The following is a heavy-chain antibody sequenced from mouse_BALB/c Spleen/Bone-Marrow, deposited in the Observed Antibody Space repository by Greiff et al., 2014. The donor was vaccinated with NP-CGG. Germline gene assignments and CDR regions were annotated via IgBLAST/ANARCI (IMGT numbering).Heavy chain of an antibody. J-gene: IGHJ1*01. Sequence: QVQLQQPGAELVMPGASVKMSCKASGYTFTDYWMHWVKQRPGQGLEWIGAIDTSDSYTSYNQKFKGKATLTVDESSSTAYMQLSSLTSEDSAVYYCARGTGWYVDVWGAGTTVTVSS. V-gene: IGHV1-69*01. D-gene: IGHD4-1*01. CDR3: ARGTGWYVDV. CDR2: IDTSDSYT. CDR1: GYTFTDYW.